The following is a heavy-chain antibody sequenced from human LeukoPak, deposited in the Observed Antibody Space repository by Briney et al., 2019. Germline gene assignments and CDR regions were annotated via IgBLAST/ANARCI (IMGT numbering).Heavy chain of an antibody. J-gene: IGHJ4*02. CDR3: AREHILGPVDN. CDR1: GYTFTSYD. V-gene: IGHV1-8*01. D-gene: IGHD3-16*01. Sequence: ASVKVSCKASGYTFTSYDINWVRQATGQGLEWMGWMNPNSGNTGYAQKFQGRVTMTRNTSISTAYMELSTLRSEDTAVYFCAREHILGPVDNWGQGTLVIVSS. CDR2: MNPNSGNT.